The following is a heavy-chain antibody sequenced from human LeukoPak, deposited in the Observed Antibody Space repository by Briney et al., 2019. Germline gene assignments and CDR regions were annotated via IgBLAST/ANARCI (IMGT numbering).Heavy chain of an antibody. J-gene: IGHJ5*02. CDR1: GGTFSNYP. CDR3: ATHTGGYNYWWFDI. CDR2: IIPIYGTA. Sequence: SVKVSCKISGGTFSNYPIVWVRQAPGRGLEWLGGIIPIYGTANYVEKVQGRLSLTAHESTATAYMELTSLTSDDTAMYFCATHTGGYNYWWFDIWGQGTLVTVSS. D-gene: IGHD5-24*01. V-gene: IGHV1-69*01.